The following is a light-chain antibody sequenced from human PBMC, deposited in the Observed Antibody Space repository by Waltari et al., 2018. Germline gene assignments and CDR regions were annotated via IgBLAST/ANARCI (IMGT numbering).Light chain of an antibody. V-gene: IGKV3-20*01. CDR3: QNYERLPVT. CDR1: QNIGRT. J-gene: IGKJ1*01. Sequence: EVVLTQSPGTLSLSPGERAPLSCRASQNIGRTLTWYQQKPGQCPRLLMYGASIRAAGTPDRFSGSGSGTDFILTITRLEPEDFAVYYCQNYERLPVTFGQGTKVEIK. CDR2: GAS.